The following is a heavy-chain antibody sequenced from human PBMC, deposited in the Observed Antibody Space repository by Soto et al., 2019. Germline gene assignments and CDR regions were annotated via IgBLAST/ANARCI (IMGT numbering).Heavy chain of an antibody. CDR1: GGTFSSYA. J-gene: IGHJ6*02. Sequence: QVQLVQSGAEVKKPGSSVKVSCKASGGTFSSYAISWVRQAPGQGLEWMGGIIPIFGTADYAQQFQGRVTITAEETTSTASMALSRLRSEDTDVSYCALHYGSGSNYYYYGMDVSGQGTTVTVSS. V-gene: IGHV1-69*12. CDR2: IIPIFGTA. D-gene: IGHD3-10*01. CDR3: ALHYGSGSNYYYYGMDV.